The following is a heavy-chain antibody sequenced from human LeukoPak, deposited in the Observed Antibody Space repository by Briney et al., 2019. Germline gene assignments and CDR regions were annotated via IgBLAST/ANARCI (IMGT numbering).Heavy chain of an antibody. CDR2: MYNSGSTRNT. CDR1: GCSISSYY. D-gene: IGHD3-16*01. Sequence: SETLSLTCIVSGCSISSYYWSWLRPPPGKGLEWIGYMYNSGSTRNTNYNPSLTSRVTLSVDTSKNQFSLKLTSVTAADTAVYYCARVGGVPLGAFVMWGRGTMVSASS. V-gene: IGHV4-59*01. J-gene: IGHJ3*02. CDR3: ARVGGVPLGAFVM.